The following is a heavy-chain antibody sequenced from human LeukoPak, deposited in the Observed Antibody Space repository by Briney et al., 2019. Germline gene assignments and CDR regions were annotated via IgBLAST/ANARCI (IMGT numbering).Heavy chain of an antibody. CDR1: GGTFSSYA. CDR3: ATALDLWFGELFYMDV. J-gene: IGHJ6*03. D-gene: IGHD3-10*01. V-gene: IGHV1-69*05. Sequence: GASVKVSWKASGGTFSSYAISWVRQAPGQGLEWMGRIIPIFGTANYAQKFQGRVTITTDESTSTAYMELSSLRSEDTAVYYCATALDLWFGELFYMDVWGKGTTVTVSS. CDR2: IIPIFGTA.